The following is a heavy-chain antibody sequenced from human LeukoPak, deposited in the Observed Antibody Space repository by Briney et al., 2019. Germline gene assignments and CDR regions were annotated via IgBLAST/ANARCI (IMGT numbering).Heavy chain of an antibody. D-gene: IGHD3-10*01. CDR1: GGSISSSSYF. CDR3: ARLVRFTMVRGAHFDY. J-gene: IGHJ4*02. CDR2: IYYSGST. Sequence: SETLSLTCTVSGGSISSSSYFWGWIRQPPGKGLEWIGSIYYSGSTYYNPSLKNRVTISVDTSKNQFSLKLSSVTAADTAVYYCARLVRFTMVRGAHFDYWGQGTLVTVSS. V-gene: IGHV4-39*01.